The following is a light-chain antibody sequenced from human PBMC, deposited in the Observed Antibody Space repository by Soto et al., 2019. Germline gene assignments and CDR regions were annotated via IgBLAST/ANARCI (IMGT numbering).Light chain of an antibody. CDR1: QSVSSN. CDR3: QQYNNWPPIT. CDR2: GAS. Sequence: EIVRTQSPATLSVSPGGRATLSCRSSQSVSSNLAWYQQKPGQAPRLLIYGASTRATGIPARFSGSGSGTEFTLTISSLQSEDFAVYYCQQYNNWPPITFGQGTRLEIK. J-gene: IGKJ5*01. V-gene: IGKV3-15*01.